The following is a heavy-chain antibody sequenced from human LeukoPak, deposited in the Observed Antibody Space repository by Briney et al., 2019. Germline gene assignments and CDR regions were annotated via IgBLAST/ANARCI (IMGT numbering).Heavy chain of an antibody. Sequence: PGGSLRLSCAASGFTFSSYSMNWVRQAPGKGLEWVSSISSSSSYIYYADSVKGRFTISRDNAKNSLYLQMNSLRAEDTAVYYCARDMLYFDWLFAFDYWGQGTLVTVSS. CDR2: ISSSSSYI. D-gene: IGHD3-9*01. CDR1: GFTFSSYS. V-gene: IGHV3-21*01. CDR3: ARDMLYFDWLFAFDY. J-gene: IGHJ4*02.